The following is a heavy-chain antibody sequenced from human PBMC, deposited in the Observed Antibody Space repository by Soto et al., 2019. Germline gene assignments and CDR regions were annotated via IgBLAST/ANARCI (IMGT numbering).Heavy chain of an antibody. CDR2: ISAYNGNT. CDR1: GYTFTSYG. D-gene: IGHD2-2*01. Sequence: ASVKVSCKASGYTFTSYGISWVRQAPGQGLEWMGWISAYNGNTNYAQKLQGRVTMTTDTSTSTAYMELRSLRSDDTAVYYCARYKTAGLKDIVVVPAAYVRGYYYYMDVWGKGTTVTVSS. V-gene: IGHV1-18*01. J-gene: IGHJ6*03. CDR3: ARYKTAGLKDIVVVPAAYVRGYYYYMDV.